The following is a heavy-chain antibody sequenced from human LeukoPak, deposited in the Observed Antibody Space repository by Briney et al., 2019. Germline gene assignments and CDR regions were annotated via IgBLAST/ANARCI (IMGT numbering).Heavy chain of an antibody. V-gene: IGHV4-39*01. J-gene: IGHJ4*02. D-gene: IGHD3-3*02. Sequence: SETLSLTCTVSGGSISNNNYYWGWIRQPPGKGLEWIGSFHYSGTTYYNPSLRSRITISRDTSKNQFSLKLSSVTAADTAVYHCARHRSLDLVNDHWGQGTLVTVSS. CDR2: FHYSGTT. CDR3: ARHRSLDLVNDH. CDR1: GGSISNNNYY.